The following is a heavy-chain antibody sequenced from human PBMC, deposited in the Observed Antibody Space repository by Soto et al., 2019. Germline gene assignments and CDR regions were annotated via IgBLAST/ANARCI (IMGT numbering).Heavy chain of an antibody. CDR3: ARDYYYGSGSYYPQYNWFDP. CDR2: ISAYNGNT. D-gene: IGHD3-10*01. J-gene: IGHJ5*02. CDR1: GYTFTSYG. Sequence: GASVKVSCKASGYTFTSYGISWVRQAPGQGLEWMGWISAYNGNTNYAQKLLGRVTMTTDTSTSTAYMELRSLRSDDTAVYYCARDYYYGSGSYYPQYNWFDPWGQGTLVTSPQ. V-gene: IGHV1-18*01.